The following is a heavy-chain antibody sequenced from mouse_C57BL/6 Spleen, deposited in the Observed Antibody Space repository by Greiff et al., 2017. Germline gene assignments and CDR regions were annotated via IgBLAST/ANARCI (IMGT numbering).Heavy chain of an antibody. CDR1: GYTFTDYN. D-gene: IGHD1-1*01. Sequence: VQLQQSGPELVKPGASVKIPCKASGYTFTDYNMDWVKQSHGKSLEWIGDINPNNGGTIYNQKFKGKATLTVDKSSSTAYMELRSLTSEDTAVYYCARLDDGSSGAWFAYWGQGTLVTVSA. V-gene: IGHV1-18*01. J-gene: IGHJ3*01. CDR2: INPNNGGT. CDR3: ARLDDGSSGAWFAY.